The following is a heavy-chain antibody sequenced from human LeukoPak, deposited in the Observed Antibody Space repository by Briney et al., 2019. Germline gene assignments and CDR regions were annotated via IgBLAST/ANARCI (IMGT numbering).Heavy chain of an antibody. V-gene: IGHV4-34*01. D-gene: IGHD2-8*01. CDR2: INHSGST. J-gene: IGHJ6*02. CDR3: ARDGPWAPPGSYYYYGMDV. CDR1: GGSFSGYY. Sequence: PSETLSLTCAVYGGSFSGYYWSWIRQPPGKGLEWIGEINHSGSTNYNPSLKSRVTISVDTSKNQFSLKLSSVTAADTAVYYCARDGPWAPPGSYYYYGMDVWGQGTTVTVSS.